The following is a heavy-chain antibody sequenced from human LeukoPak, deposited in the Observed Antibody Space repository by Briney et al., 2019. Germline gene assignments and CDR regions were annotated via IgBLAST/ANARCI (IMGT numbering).Heavy chain of an antibody. CDR3: ARLKVLRYFDLFDP. CDR1: GGSISSYY. J-gene: IGHJ5*02. V-gene: IGHV4-4*07. Sequence: SETLSLTCTVSGGSISSYYWSWIRQPAGKGLEWIGRIYTSGSTNYNPSLKSRVTISLDTSKNQFSLRLNSVTAADTAVYYCARLKVLRYFDLFDPWGQGTLVTVSS. CDR2: IYTSGST. D-gene: IGHD3-9*01.